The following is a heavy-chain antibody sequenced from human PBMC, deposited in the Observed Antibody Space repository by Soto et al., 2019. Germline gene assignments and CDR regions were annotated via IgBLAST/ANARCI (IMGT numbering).Heavy chain of an antibody. Sequence: LRLSCASSGFTFSSYDMHWVRQATGKGLEWVSAIGTAGDTYYPGSVKGRFTISRDNAMNSLYLQMNSLRAGDTAVYYCARGGYCSSTSCFVIGAFDIWGQGTMVTVSS. J-gene: IGHJ3*02. CDR2: IGTAGDT. V-gene: IGHV3-13*01. D-gene: IGHD2-2*01. CDR3: ARGGYCSSTSCFVIGAFDI. CDR1: GFTFSSYD.